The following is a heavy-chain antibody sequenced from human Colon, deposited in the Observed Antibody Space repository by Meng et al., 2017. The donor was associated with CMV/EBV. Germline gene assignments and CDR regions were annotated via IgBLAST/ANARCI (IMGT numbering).Heavy chain of an antibody. CDR2: ISYDGSKK. V-gene: IGHV3-30*03. D-gene: IGHD3/OR15-3a*01. CDR3: ARDKGTGAFDY. J-gene: IGHJ4*02. CDR1: GFNFNSFG. Sequence: GESLKISCAASGFNFNSFGMHWVRQAPSEGLEWVAFISYDGSKKKYADSVTGRFTISRDTPKDTLYLEVNSLKTDDTAIYYCARDKGTGAFDYWGQGSLVTVSS.